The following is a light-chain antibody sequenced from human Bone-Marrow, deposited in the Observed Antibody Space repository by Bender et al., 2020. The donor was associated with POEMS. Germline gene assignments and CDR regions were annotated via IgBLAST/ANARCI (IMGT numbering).Light chain of an antibody. CDR3: LLYYGGAQLV. V-gene: IGLV1-40*01. Sequence: QSILTQPPSVSGAPGQRVTISCTGSSSNIGAGYDVNWYQQIPGTAPRLLIYGDDNRPSGVPDRFSASKSGTSASLDITGLQTEDEADYYCLLYYGGAQLVVGGGTKLSVL. CDR1: SSNIGAGYD. J-gene: IGLJ2*01. CDR2: GDD.